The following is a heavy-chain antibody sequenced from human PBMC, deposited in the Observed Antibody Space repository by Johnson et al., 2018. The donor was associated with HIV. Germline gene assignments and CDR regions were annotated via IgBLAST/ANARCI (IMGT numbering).Heavy chain of an antibody. CDR1: GFTVSSNY. CDR2: IYSGGTT. Sequence: VQLVESGGGVVQPGRSLRLSCAASGFTVSSNYMSWVRQAPGKGLEWVSVIYSGGTTYNADSVKGRLTISSNNSKNTLYLQMNSLRADDTAVYYCARGSGGIVGAQDSWGQGTMVTVSS. V-gene: IGHV3-53*04. J-gene: IGHJ3*02. CDR3: ARGSGGIVGAQDS. D-gene: IGHD1-26*01.